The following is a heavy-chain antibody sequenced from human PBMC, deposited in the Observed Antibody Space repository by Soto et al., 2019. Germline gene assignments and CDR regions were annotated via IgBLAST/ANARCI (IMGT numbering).Heavy chain of an antibody. Sequence: ETLSLTCTVSGGSISSYYWSWIRQPPGKGLEWIGYIHDSWGSHYNPSLKSPVTISVDTSKNQFSLKLSSVTAADTAVYYCARGIEGWYQGRYYYGMDVWGQGTTVTVSS. CDR1: GGSISSYY. D-gene: IGHD6-19*01. J-gene: IGHJ6*02. V-gene: IGHV4-59*01. CDR3: ARGIEGWYQGRYYYGMDV. CDR2: IHDSWGS.